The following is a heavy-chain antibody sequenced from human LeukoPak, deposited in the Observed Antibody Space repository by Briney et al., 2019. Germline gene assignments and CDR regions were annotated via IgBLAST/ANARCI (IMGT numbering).Heavy chain of an antibody. CDR3: AKGDYGDYEYAFDI. D-gene: IGHD4-17*01. J-gene: IGHJ3*02. Sequence: GGSLRLSCAASGFTFSSYAISWVRQAPGRGLEWVSAISGSGGSTYYADSVKGRFTISRDNSKNTLYLQMNSLRAEDTAVYYCAKGDYGDYEYAFDIWGQGTMVTVSS. CDR1: GFTFSSYA. V-gene: IGHV3-23*01. CDR2: ISGSGGST.